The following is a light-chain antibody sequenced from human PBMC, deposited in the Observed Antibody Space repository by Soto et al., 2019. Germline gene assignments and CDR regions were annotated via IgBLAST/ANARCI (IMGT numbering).Light chain of an antibody. J-gene: IGLJ1*01. V-gene: IGLV2-14*01. Sequence: QSALTQPASVSGSPGQSITISCTGTISDFVIYNYVSWYQQHPGKAPKLMLYGVSNRPSGVSNRFSGSKSGNTASLTISGLQAEDEADYYCSSHTKSSALQVFGTGTKVTVL. CDR2: GVS. CDR1: ISDFVIYNY. CDR3: SSHTKSSALQV.